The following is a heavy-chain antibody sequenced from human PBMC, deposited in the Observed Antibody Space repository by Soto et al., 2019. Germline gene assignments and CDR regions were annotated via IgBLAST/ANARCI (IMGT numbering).Heavy chain of an antibody. Sequence: ASVKVSCKASGYTFTSYGISWVRQAPGQGLEGMGWSSDYNGNTNYAQKLKGRVNSTTDTHTSTAYMELRSVRSDGTAGYFCARGLPVVVFTWFDPWGQGTLVTVSS. CDR2: SSDYNGNT. CDR3: ARGLPVVVFTWFDP. V-gene: IGHV1-18*04. CDR1: GYTFTSYG. J-gene: IGHJ5*02. D-gene: IGHD2-15*01.